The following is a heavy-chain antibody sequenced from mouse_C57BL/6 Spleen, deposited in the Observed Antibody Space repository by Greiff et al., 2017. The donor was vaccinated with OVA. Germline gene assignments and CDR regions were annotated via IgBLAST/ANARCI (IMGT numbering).Heavy chain of an antibody. CDR1: GFSLTSYG. D-gene: IGHD2-12*01. V-gene: IGHV2-2*01. CDR3: ASPSYSYAVDY. CDR2: IWSGGST. Sequence: VMLVESGPGLVQPSQSLSITCTVSGFSLTSYGVHWVRQSPGKGLEWLGVIWSGGSTDYNAAFISRLSISKDNSKSQVFFKMNSLQADDTAIYYCASPSYSYAVDYWGQGTSVTVSS. J-gene: IGHJ4*01.